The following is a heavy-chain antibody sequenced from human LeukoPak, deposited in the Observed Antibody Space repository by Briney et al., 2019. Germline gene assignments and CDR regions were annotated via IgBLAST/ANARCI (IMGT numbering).Heavy chain of an antibody. D-gene: IGHD2-15*01. J-gene: IGHJ4*02. CDR2: IYSGGGT. CDR3: ARASFWFDYSGYYFDY. Sequence: PGGSLRLSCAASGFTVSSNYMSWVRQAPGKGLEWVSVIYSGGGTYYAYSVKGRFTISRDNSKNTVYLQMNSLRAEDTAVYYCARASFWFDYSGYYFDYWGQGTLVTVFS. CDR1: GFTVSSNY. V-gene: IGHV3-66*01.